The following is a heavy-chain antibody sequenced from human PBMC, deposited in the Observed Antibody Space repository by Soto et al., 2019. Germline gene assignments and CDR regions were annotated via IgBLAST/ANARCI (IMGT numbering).Heavy chain of an antibody. J-gene: IGHJ4*02. CDR1: GGSISSYY. V-gene: IGHV4-59*01. D-gene: IGHD3-22*01. CDR2: IYYSGST. Sequence: PSETLSLTCTVSGGSISSYYWSWIRQPPGKGLEWIGYIYYSGSTNYNPSLKSRVTISVDTSKNQFSLKLSSVTAADTAVYYCARSNSGYYYGRFYYFDYWGQGTLVTVS. CDR3: ARSNSGYYYGRFYYFDY.